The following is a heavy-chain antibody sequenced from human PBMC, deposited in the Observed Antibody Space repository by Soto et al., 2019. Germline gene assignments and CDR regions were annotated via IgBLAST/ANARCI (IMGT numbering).Heavy chain of an antibody. Sequence: LSCAASGFTFSSYSMNWVRQAPGKGLEWVSSISSSSSYIYYADSVKGRFTISRDNAKNSLYLQMNSLRAEDTAVYYCARPYYYDSSGYYPTSWGYYYYGMDVWGQGTTVTVSS. CDR1: GFTFSSYS. V-gene: IGHV3-21*01. CDR3: ARPYYYDSSGYYPTSWGYYYYGMDV. D-gene: IGHD3-22*01. CDR2: ISSSSSYI. J-gene: IGHJ6*02.